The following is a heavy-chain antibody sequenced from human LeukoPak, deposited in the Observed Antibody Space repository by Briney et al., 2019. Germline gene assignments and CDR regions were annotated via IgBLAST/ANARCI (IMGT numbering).Heavy chain of an antibody. D-gene: IGHD3-9*01. CDR2: ISSSSSYI. CDR1: GFTFSSYS. Sequence: GGSLRLSCAASGFTFSSYSMNWVRQAPGKGLEWVSSISSSSSYIYYADSVKGRFTISRDNAKNSLYLQMNSLRAEDTAVYYCARGEYYDILTGYFHYYGMDVWGQGTTVTVSS. V-gene: IGHV3-21*01. CDR3: ARGEYYDILTGYFHYYGMDV. J-gene: IGHJ6*02.